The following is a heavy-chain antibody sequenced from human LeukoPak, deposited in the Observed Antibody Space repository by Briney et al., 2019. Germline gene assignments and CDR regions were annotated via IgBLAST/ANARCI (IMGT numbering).Heavy chain of an antibody. CDR2: IYTSGST. V-gene: IGHV4-4*07. CDR3: ARDGDWDAFDI. D-gene: IGHD2-21*01. J-gene: IGHJ3*02. CDR1: GGSISNYY. Sequence: SETLSLTCTVSGGSISNYYWSWIRQPAGEELEWIGRIYTSGSTNYNPSLKSRVTMSVDTSKNQFSLKLSSVTAADTAVYYCARDGDWDAFDIWGQGTMVTVSS.